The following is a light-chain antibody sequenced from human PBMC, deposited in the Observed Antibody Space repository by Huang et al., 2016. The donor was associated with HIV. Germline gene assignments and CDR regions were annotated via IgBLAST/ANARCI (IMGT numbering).Light chain of an antibody. CDR2: GAS. CDR1: QSVNSLF. J-gene: IGKJ2*01. Sequence: EMVWTQSPGTPSVSPGEKPSLTCRPSQSVNSLFLAWYQQIPGQPPRRLLYGASYWATGVPARFSGGGSGTNFSLTIRSLQPEDYAGYYCQQDASSPRTFGQGTKVDIK. CDR3: QQDASSPRT. V-gene: IGKV3-20*01.